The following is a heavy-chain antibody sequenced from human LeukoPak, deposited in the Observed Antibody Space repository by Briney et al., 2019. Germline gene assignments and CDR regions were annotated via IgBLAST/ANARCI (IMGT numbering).Heavy chain of an antibody. CDR3: AIPYSSSWEGDY. CDR2: INHSGGT. D-gene: IGHD6-13*01. J-gene: IGHJ4*02. V-gene: IGHV4-34*01. CDR1: GGSFSDYY. Sequence: PSETLSLTCAVYGGSFSDYYWSWIRQPPGKGLEWIGEINHSGGTNYNPSLKSRVTISVDTSKNQFSLKLSSVTAADTAVYYCAIPYSSSWEGDYWGQGTLVTVSS.